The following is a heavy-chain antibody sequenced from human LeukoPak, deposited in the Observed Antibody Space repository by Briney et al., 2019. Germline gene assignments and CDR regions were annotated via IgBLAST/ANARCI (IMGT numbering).Heavy chain of an antibody. Sequence: PGGSLRLSCTASGFTLSSYNMKWVRQAPGKGLEWVSSISYRSSDIEYADSVKGRFTISRDNAKKSLYLQMSSLRAEDTAVYYCARVYSSSWYSGYLYMDVWGKGTTVTVS. CDR1: GFTLSSYN. CDR3: ARVYSSSWYSGYLYMDV. D-gene: IGHD6-13*01. CDR2: ISYRSSDI. V-gene: IGHV3-21*01. J-gene: IGHJ6*03.